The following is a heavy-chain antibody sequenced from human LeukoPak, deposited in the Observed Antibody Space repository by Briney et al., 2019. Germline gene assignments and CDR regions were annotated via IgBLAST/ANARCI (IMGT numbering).Heavy chain of an antibody. J-gene: IGHJ5*02. CDR1: LCTLDDYS. D-gene: IGHD1-20*01. CDR2: ISLYNWSI. V-gene: IGHV3-9*01. CDR3: ANDPTINWNGEFDWFDP. Sequence: GGALRVSCAHSLCTLDDYSLHWLRPAPPRGVEWVSGISLYNWSIHYAASPRGRFTLSRENAKKSLYLQMYSLGAWNTGLYFFANDPTINWNGEFDWFDPWGQGTLVTVSS.